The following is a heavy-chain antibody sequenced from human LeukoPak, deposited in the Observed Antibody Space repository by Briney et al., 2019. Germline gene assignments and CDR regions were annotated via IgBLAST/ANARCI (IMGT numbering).Heavy chain of an antibody. D-gene: IGHD1-26*01. CDR1: GGSISSYY. Sequence: SETLSLTCSVSGGSISSYYWSWIRQPPGKGLEWIGYIYHSGSTYYNPSLKSRVTISVDRSKNQFSLKLSSVTAADTAVYYCARAPHGAYFDYWGRGTLVTVSS. J-gene: IGHJ4*02. CDR3: ARAPHGAYFDY. V-gene: IGHV4-59*12. CDR2: IYHSGST.